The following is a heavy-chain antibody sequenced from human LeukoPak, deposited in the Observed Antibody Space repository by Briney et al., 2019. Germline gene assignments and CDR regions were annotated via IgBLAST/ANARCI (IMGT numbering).Heavy chain of an antibody. CDR3: ARAYYYDTSGYYVHFDY. CDR2: INPSTGGT. Sequence: ASVKVSCKASGYTLTDYYMHWVRQAPGQGLEWMGRINPSTGGTNYPQNFQGRVTMTRDTSISTAYMELSRLRSDDTAVYYCARAYYYDTSGYYVHFDYWGQGTLVTVSS. V-gene: IGHV1-2*06. CDR1: GYTLTDYY. D-gene: IGHD3-22*01. J-gene: IGHJ4*02.